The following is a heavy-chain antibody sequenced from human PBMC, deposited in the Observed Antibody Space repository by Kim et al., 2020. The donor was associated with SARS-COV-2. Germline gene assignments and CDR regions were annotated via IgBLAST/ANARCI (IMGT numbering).Heavy chain of an antibody. D-gene: IGHD1-7*01. Sequence: GGSLRLSCAASGFTFSSYSMNWVRQAPGKGLEWVSSISSSSSYIYYADSVKGRFTISRDNAKNSLYLQMNSLRAEDTAVYYCARDRNWNYVPVFDYWVQGTLVTVSS. CDR1: GFTFSSYS. J-gene: IGHJ4*02. V-gene: IGHV3-21*01. CDR2: ISSSSSYI. CDR3: ARDRNWNYVPVFDY.